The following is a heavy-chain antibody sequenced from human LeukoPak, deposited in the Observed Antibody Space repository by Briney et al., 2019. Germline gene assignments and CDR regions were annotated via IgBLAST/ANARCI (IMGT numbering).Heavy chain of an antibody. CDR2: ISDRGDST. CDR1: GFTITTYA. Sequence: GGSLRLSCAASGFTITTYAMGWVRQAPGKGLEWVSVISDRGDSTHYADSVKGRFTISRDSSKNTLYLQMNSLRAGDTAVYYCARGASDFGSRFHNWFDPWGQGTLVTVSS. V-gene: IGHV3-23*01. D-gene: IGHD3-10*01. CDR3: ARGASDFGSRFHNWFDP. J-gene: IGHJ5*02.